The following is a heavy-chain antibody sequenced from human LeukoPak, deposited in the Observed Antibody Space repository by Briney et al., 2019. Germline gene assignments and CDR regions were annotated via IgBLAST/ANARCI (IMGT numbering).Heavy chain of an antibody. Sequence: SETLSLTCTVSHYSISTDHHWGWIRQPPGKGLEWIGSIYYRGDTYYNPSLRSRLTISVDTSKNQFSLKLSSVTAADTAVYYCARYRKVVQFDYWGQGTLVTVSS. D-gene: IGHD1-1*01. J-gene: IGHJ4*02. CDR3: ARYRKVVQFDY. V-gene: IGHV4-38-2*02. CDR2: IYYRGDT. CDR1: HYSISTDHH.